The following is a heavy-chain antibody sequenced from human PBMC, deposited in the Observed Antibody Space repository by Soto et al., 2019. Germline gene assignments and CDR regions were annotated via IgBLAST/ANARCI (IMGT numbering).Heavy chain of an antibody. CDR3: ARPKPRDCYRGYIDY. J-gene: IGHJ4*02. CDR2: INPSCCST. CDR1: GYTFTSYY. D-gene: IGHD2-21*01. Sequence: ASVNVSCKSSGYTFTSYYIHWVRHAPGQGLEWMGIINPSCCSTIYAQKFQCRVTMTRDTSTSTVYMELSSLRSEDTAVYYCARPKPRDCYRGYIDYCGQGPLVTFSS. V-gene: IGHV1-46*01.